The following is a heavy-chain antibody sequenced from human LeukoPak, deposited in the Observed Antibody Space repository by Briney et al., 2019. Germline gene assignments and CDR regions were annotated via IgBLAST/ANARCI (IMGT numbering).Heavy chain of an antibody. J-gene: IGHJ5*02. D-gene: IGHD2-15*01. V-gene: IGHV3-74*01. CDR1: GFTFSSYW. Sequence: GGSLRLSCAASGFTFSSYWMHWVRQAPGKGLVWVSRINSDGSSTSYADSVKGRFTISRDNAKNTLYLQMNSLRAEDTAMYYCARVRGVLAPFDPWGQGTLVTVSS. CDR2: INSDGSST. CDR3: ARVRGVLAPFDP.